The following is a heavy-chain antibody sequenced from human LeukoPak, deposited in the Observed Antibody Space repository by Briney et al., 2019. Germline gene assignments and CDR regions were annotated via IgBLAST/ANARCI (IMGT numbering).Heavy chain of an antibody. CDR3: ARSSIAARLGGNFDY. CDR1: GGTFSSYA. J-gene: IGHJ4*02. D-gene: IGHD6-6*01. CDR2: IIPIFGTA. V-gene: IGHV1-69*13. Sequence: GASVKVSCKASGGTFSSYAISWVRQAPGQGLEWMGGIIPIFGTANYAQKFQGRVTITADESTSTAYMELSSLRSEDTAVYYCARSSIAARLGGNFDYWGQGTLVTVSS.